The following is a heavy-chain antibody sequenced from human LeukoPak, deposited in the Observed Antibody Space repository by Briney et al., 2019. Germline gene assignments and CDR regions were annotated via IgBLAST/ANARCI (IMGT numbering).Heavy chain of an antibody. Sequence: GASVRVSCKASGYXFTSYGISWVRQAPGQGLEWMGGIIPIFGTANYAQKFQGRVTITADESTSTAYMELSSLRSEDTAVYYCAGVGQMATINFWGQGTLVTVSS. V-gene: IGHV1-69*13. CDR1: GYXFTSYG. CDR3: AGVGQMATINF. CDR2: IIPIFGTA. D-gene: IGHD5-24*01. J-gene: IGHJ4*02.